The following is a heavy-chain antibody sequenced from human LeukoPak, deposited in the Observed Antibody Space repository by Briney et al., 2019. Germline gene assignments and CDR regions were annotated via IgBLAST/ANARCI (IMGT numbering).Heavy chain of an antibody. CDR1: GFTLRSYT. CDR3: ARGGIDNWNYDPFDY. Sequence: GGSLRLSCAASGFTLRSYTMNWVRQAPGKGLEWVSAISGSGGSTYYADSVKGRFTISRDNSKNTLYLQMNSLRAEDTAVYYCARGGIDNWNYDPFDYWGQGTLVTVSS. D-gene: IGHD1-7*01. J-gene: IGHJ4*02. V-gene: IGHV3-23*01. CDR2: ISGSGGST.